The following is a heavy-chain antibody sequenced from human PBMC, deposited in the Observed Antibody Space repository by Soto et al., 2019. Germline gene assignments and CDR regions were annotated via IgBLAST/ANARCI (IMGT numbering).Heavy chain of an antibody. CDR3: ARNILGGPTDF. V-gene: IGHV3-23*05. CDR1: GFTFSTYA. CDR2: IDNSGGIT. D-gene: IGHD3-16*01. Sequence: GGSLRLSCAASGFTFSTYAMSWVRQAPGKGLEWVSTIDNSGGITYYADSVKGRITITRDTSASTTYMELSSLKSEDTALYYCARNILGGPTDFWGPGTLVTVSS. J-gene: IGHJ4*02.